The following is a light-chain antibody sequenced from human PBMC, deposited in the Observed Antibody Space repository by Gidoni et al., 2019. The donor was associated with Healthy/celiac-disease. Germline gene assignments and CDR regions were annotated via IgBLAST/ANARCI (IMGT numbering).Light chain of an antibody. CDR2: EVS. V-gene: IGLV2-14*01. CDR1: SSDVGGYNY. J-gene: IGLJ3*02. Sequence: QSALTQPASVSGSPGPSITISCTGTSSDVGGYNYVTWYQQHPGKAPKLMIYEVSNRPSGVSNRFSGSKSGNTASLTSSGLQAEDEADYYCSSYTSSSTLEVFGGGTKLTVL. CDR3: SSYTSSSTLEV.